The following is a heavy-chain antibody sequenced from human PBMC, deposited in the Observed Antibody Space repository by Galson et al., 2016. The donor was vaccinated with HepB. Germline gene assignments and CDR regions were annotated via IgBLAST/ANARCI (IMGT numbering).Heavy chain of an antibody. CDR1: GFTFRSYG. D-gene: IGHD1-1*01. J-gene: IGHJ4*02. CDR2: ITYHGRNQ. V-gene: IGHV3-30*03. Sequence: SXRLSCAASGFTFRSYGLQRVRQAPGKGPEWLAIITYHGRNQFYADSVKGRFTISRDDSRNSVYLQMDSLREEDTAVYYCGKWDWNDPADWGQGTLVSVSS. CDR3: GKWDWNDPAD.